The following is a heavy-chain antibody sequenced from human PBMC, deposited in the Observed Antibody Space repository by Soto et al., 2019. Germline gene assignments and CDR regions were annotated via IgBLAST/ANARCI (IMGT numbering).Heavy chain of an antibody. CDR3: ARDLGGP. CDR2: ISYDGSNK. J-gene: IGHJ5*02. Sequence: PGGSLRLSCAASGFTFSSYAMHWIRQAPGKGLEWVAVISYDGSNKYYADSVKGRFTISRDNSKNTLYLQMNSLRAEDTAVYYCARDLGGPWGQGTLVTVSS. D-gene: IGHD2-15*01. CDR1: GFTFSSYA. V-gene: IGHV3-30-3*01.